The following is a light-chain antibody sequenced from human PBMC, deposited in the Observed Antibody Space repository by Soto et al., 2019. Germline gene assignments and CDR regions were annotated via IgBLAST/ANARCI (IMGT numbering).Light chain of an antibody. V-gene: IGKV1-39*01. CDR1: QGISTY. CDR2: AAS. Sequence: DIQMTQSPSSLSASVGDRVTITCRASQGISTYLIWYQQRQGKAPKLLMYAASNLVSGVPSRFSGSGSGTEFTLTISSLQAEDFATYYCQQSYRTPYTFGQGTKVDIK. CDR3: QQSYRTPYT. J-gene: IGKJ2*01.